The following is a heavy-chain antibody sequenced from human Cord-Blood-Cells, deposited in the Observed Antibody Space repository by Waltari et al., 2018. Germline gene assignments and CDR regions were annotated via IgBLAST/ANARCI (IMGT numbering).Heavy chain of an antibody. CDR3: ARVPVRFLEWYNWFDP. CDR2: NSSYNGNT. Sequence: QVQLVQSGAEVKKPGASVKVSCKASGYTFTSYGISWVRQAPGQGLEGMGWNSSYNGNTNYAQKRQGRVTMTTDTSTSTAYMELRSLRSDDTAVYYCARVPVRFLEWYNWFDPWGQGTLVTVSS. D-gene: IGHD3-3*01. CDR1: GYTFTSYG. J-gene: IGHJ5*02. V-gene: IGHV1-18*04.